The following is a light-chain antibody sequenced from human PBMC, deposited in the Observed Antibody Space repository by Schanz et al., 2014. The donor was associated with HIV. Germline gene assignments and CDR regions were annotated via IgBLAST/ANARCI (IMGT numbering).Light chain of an antibody. Sequence: EIVLTQSPVTLSLSPGERATLSCRASQSISSYLAWYQQKPGQAPRLLISGASSRATGIPDRFSGSGSGTDFTLTISRLEPEDFAVYYCQQYGSSPPTFGPGTKVDIK. V-gene: IGKV3-20*01. CDR3: QQYGSSPPT. CDR1: QSISSY. J-gene: IGKJ3*01. CDR2: GAS.